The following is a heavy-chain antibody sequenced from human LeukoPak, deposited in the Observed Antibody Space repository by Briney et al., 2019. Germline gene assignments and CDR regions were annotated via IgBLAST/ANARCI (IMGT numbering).Heavy chain of an antibody. CDR3: ARGGTPGVSTGRIDY. CDR1: GYNVSSNY. D-gene: IGHD6-19*01. CDR2: LYGAGRT. V-gene: IGHV3-53*04. J-gene: IGHJ4*02. Sequence: GGSLRLPCAASGYNVSSNYMSWVRHAPGKGLEGVSVLYGAGRTYYPDPVKGRFTISRHDSQNTLFLQMNSLRAEDTTVYYCARGGTPGVSTGRIDYWGQGTVVPVSS.